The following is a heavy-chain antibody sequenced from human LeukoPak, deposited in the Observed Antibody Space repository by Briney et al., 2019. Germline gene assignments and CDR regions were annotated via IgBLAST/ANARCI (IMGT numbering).Heavy chain of an antibody. J-gene: IGHJ4*02. CDR1: GGSISSDY. CDR3: ARGVLRYFGYFDY. V-gene: IGHV4-59*12. Sequence: SETLSLTCTVSGGSISSDYWSWIRQPPGKGLEWIGYMYNSGSTNYNPSLKSRVTISVDMSKNQFSLRMSSVTAADTAVYYCARGVLRYFGYFDYWGQGTLVTVSS. D-gene: IGHD3-9*01. CDR2: MYNSGST.